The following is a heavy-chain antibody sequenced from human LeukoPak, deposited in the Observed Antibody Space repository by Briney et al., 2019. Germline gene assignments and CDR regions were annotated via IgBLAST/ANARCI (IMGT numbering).Heavy chain of an antibody. V-gene: IGHV4-59*01. CDR2: IYYSGST. Sequence: PSETLSLTCTVSGGSISSYYWSWIRQPPGKGLGWIGYIYYSGSTNYNPSLKSRVTISVDTSKNQFSLKLSSVTAADTAVYYCARAPDTYYDFWSGYYFGAFDIWGQGTMVTVSS. CDR3: ARAPDTYYDFWSGYYFGAFDI. D-gene: IGHD3-3*01. J-gene: IGHJ3*02. CDR1: GGSISSYY.